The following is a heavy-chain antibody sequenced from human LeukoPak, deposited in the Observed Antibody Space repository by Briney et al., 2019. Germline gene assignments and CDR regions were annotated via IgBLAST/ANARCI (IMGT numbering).Heavy chain of an antibody. Sequence: ASVKVSCKASGYTFTNYGISWVRQAPGQGLEWMGWINTYNGNTNYAQKFQGRVTMTTDASTSTAYMELRSLRSDDTAVYYCARVVLDHYYDSSGYLGTLDYWGQGTLVTVSS. D-gene: IGHD3-22*01. J-gene: IGHJ4*02. CDR1: GYTFTNYG. CDR3: ARVVLDHYYDSSGYLGTLDY. CDR2: INTYNGNT. V-gene: IGHV1-18*01.